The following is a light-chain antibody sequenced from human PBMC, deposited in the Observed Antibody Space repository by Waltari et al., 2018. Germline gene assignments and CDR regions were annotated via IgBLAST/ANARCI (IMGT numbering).Light chain of an antibody. CDR1: QDISNH. V-gene: IGKV1-33*01. CDR2: DAS. CDR3: QQYDNPPYT. J-gene: IGKJ2*01. Sequence: DIQMTQSSFSQSASVGHRVTPTCQASQDISNHLNWYQHKAGKAPNLLIYDASTLEAGVPSRFSGSGSGTAFTLTISSLQPEDIATYYCQQYDNPPYTFGQGTKLDI.